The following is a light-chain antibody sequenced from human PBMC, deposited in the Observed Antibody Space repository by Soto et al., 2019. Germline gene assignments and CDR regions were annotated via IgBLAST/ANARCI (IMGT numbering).Light chain of an antibody. CDR3: QQYGNSPPWT. Sequence: ETVLTQPPGTLSLSPGERATLSCRASESVINSYVAWYHQKPGQAPRLLIYGASSRATGIPDRFSGSESGTDFTLTISRLEPEDFAVYYCQQYGNSPPWTFGQGTKVEIK. CDR2: GAS. J-gene: IGKJ1*01. V-gene: IGKV3-20*01. CDR1: ESVINSY.